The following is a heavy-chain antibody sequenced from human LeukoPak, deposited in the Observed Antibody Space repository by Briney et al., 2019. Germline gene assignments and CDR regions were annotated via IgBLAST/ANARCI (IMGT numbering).Heavy chain of an antibody. V-gene: IGHV1-18*01. CDR1: GYTFTGYG. CDR3: ARGLRGVIPDAFDI. CDR2: ISAYNGNT. J-gene: IGHJ3*02. D-gene: IGHD3-10*01. Sequence: ASVKVSCKASGYTFTGYGISWVRQAPGQGLEWMGWISAYNGNTNYAQKLQGRVTMTTDTSTSTAYMELRSLRSDDTAVYYCARGLRGVIPDAFDIWGQGTMVTVSS.